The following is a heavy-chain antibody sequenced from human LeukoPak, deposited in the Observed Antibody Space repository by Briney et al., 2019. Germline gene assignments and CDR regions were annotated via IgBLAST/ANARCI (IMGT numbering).Heavy chain of an antibody. D-gene: IGHD2-15*01. V-gene: IGHV3-21*01. CDR3: ARDGGRLLPFDY. CDR1: GFTFSSYS. Sequence: GGSLRLSCAASGFTFSSYSMNWVRQAPGKGLEWVSSISSSSSYIYYADSVKGRFTISRDNAKNSLYLQMNSLRAEDTAVYYCARDGGRLLPFDYWGQGTLVTVSS. CDR2: ISSSSSYI. J-gene: IGHJ4*02.